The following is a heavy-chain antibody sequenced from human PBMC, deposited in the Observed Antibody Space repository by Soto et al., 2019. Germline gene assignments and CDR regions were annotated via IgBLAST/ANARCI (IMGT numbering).Heavy chain of an antibody. CDR1: GGSISSGGYY. Sequence: QVQLQESGPGLVKPSQTLSLTCTVSGGSISSGGYYWSWIRQHPGKGLEWIGYIYYSGSTYYNPSLTCRVTIAADTSKNQFSLKLSSLTAAHTAVYSCARGVIHWGQGTLVTVSS. CDR3: ARGVIH. J-gene: IGHJ4*02. D-gene: IGHD2-21*01. V-gene: IGHV4-31*03. CDR2: IYYSGST.